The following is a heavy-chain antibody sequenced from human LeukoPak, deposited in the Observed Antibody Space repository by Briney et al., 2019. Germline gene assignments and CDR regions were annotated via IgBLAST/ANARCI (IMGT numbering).Heavy chain of an antibody. Sequence: SETLSLTCAVYGGSFSGYYWSWIRQPPGKGLEWIGSIYYSGSTYYNPSLKSRVTISVDTSKNQFSLKLSSVTAADTAVYYCARDSELLVDYWGQGTLVTVSS. V-gene: IGHV4-34*01. D-gene: IGHD1-26*01. CDR3: ARDSELLVDY. CDR1: GGSFSGYY. CDR2: IYYSGST. J-gene: IGHJ4*02.